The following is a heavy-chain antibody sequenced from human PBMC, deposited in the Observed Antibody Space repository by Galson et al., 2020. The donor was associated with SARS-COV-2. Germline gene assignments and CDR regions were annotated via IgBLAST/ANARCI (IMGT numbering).Heavy chain of an antibody. V-gene: IGHV4-59*08. CDR1: GGSINTYY. Sequence: SETLSLTCTVSGGSINTYYWSWIRQPPGKGLEWIGYFHHSGSANYIPSLRSRVTMSIDTSKSQFSLKLNSVTAADTAVYYCVRHEESHRDSGFYYAPPFFDFWGRGTLVTVSS. CDR3: VRHEESHRDSGFYYAPPFFDF. CDR2: FHHSGSA. J-gene: IGHJ4*02. D-gene: IGHD1-26*01.